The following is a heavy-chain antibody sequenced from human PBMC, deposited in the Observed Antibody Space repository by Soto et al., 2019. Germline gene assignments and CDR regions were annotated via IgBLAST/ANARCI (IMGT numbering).Heavy chain of an antibody. CDR1: GGSISSYY. CDR3: AGVRLEYSFDY. CDR2: IYYSGST. D-gene: IGHD1-1*01. J-gene: IGHJ4*02. V-gene: IGHV4-59*01. Sequence: SETLSLTCTVSGGSISSYYWSWIRQPPGKGLEWIGYIYYSGSTNYNPSLKSRVTISVDTSKNQFSLKLSSVTAADTAVYYCAGVRLEYSFDYWGQGTLVTVSS.